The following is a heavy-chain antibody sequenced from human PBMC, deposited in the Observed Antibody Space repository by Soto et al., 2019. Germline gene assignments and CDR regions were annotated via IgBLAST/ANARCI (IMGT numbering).Heavy chain of an antibody. CDR3: ARTTVAKPRFDP. J-gene: IGHJ5*02. CDR1: GYTFTSYG. D-gene: IGHD4-17*01. V-gene: IGHV1-18*04. CDR2: ISAYNGNT. Sequence: ASVKVSCKASGYTFTSYGISWVRQAPGQGLEWMGWISAYNGNTNYAQKFQGRVTMTRDTSISIAYMELSRLRSDDTAVYYCARTTVAKPRFDPWGQVPLVPFST.